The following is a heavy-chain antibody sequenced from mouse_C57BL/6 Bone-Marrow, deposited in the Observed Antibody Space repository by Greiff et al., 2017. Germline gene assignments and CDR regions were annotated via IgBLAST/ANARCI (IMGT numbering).Heavy chain of an antibody. CDR3: ARGGTDY. CDR1: GYTLTSSW. J-gene: IGHJ2*01. V-gene: IGHV1-7*01. D-gene: IGHD3-3*01. CDR2: INPSSGYT. Sequence: VQRVVSGAELAKPGASVKLSCKASGYTLTSSWMHWVKQRPGPGLEWIGYINPSSGYTKYNQKFKDKATLTADKSSSTGYVQLGSLTYEDSASYYCARGGTDYWGQGTTLTVSS.